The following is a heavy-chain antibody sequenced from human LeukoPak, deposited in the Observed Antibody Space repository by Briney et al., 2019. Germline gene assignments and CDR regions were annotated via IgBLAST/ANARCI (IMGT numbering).Heavy chain of an antibody. V-gene: IGHV4-59*01. CDR1: GGSISSYY. Sequence: PSETLSLTCTVSGGSISSYYWSWIRQPPGKGLEWIGYIYYSGSTNYNPSLKSRVTISVDTSKNQFSLKLSSVTAADTAVYYCARPSIAARRLFDYWGQGTLVTVSS. CDR2: IYYSGST. CDR3: ARPSIAARRLFDY. D-gene: IGHD6-6*01. J-gene: IGHJ4*02.